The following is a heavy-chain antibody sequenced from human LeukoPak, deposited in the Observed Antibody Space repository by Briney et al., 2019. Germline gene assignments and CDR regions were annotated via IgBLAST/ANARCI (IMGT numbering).Heavy chain of an antibody. V-gene: IGHV3-48*03. CDR1: GFTFSSYE. CDR2: ISSSGSTI. CDR3: AKFDDYDDQGTLISSSYWYFDL. Sequence: PGGSLRLSCAASGFTFSSYEMNWVRQAPGKGLEWVSYISSSGSTIYYADSVKGRFTISRDNAKNSLYLQMNSLRAEDTAVYYCAKFDDYDDQGTLISSSYWYFDLWGRGTLVTVSS. D-gene: IGHD4-17*01. J-gene: IGHJ2*01.